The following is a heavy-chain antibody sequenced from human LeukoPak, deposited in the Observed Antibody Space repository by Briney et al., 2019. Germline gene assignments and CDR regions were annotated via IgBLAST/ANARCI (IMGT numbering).Heavy chain of an antibody. V-gene: IGHV1-2*05. CDR2: INPNSGGT. J-gene: IGHJ4*02. Sequence: GASVKVSCKASGSTFTGYFMHWVGQAPGQGLGWMGGINPNSGGTNYAQKFQGRVTMTRDTSISTAYMELSRLRSDDTVVYYCAREGGAAAGDRNFDYWGQGTLVTVSS. CDR1: GSTFTGYF. CDR3: AREGGAAAGDRNFDY. D-gene: IGHD6-13*01.